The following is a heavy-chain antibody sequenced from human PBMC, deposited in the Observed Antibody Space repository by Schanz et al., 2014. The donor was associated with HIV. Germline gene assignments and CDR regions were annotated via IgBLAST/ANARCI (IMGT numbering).Heavy chain of an antibody. V-gene: IGHV3-30*03. CDR3: ARDLPNPYFDFSGPAGDY. J-gene: IGHJ4*02. Sequence: QVQLVESGGGVVQPGRSLRLSCAASGFTFSGYGMHWVRQAPGKGLEGVAIISFDGSNKYYADSVKGRFTISRDNSKNTLYLQMNSLRVEDTAVYYCARDLPNPYFDFSGPAGDYWGQGALVTVSS. CDR1: GFTFSGYG. CDR2: ISFDGSNK. D-gene: IGHD3-22*01.